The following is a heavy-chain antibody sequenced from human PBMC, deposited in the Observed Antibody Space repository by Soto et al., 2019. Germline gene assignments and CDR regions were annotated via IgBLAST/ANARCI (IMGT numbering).Heavy chain of an antibody. Sequence: GGSLRLSCAASGFTFDDYAMHWVRQAPGKGLEWVSGISWNSGNKGYADSVKGRFTISRDNAKNFLYLEMNSLRAEDTALYYCAKEAGLVRFFDWLSNGPDVWGQGTAVTVSS. V-gene: IGHV3-9*01. CDR1: GFTFDDYA. J-gene: IGHJ6*02. CDR2: ISWNSGNK. CDR3: AKEAGLVRFFDWLSNGPDV. D-gene: IGHD3-9*01.